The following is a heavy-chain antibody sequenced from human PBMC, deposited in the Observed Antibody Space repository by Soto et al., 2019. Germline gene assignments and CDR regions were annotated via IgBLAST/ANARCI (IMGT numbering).Heavy chain of an antibody. CDR1: GYTFTSYV. Sequence: QVRLVQSAAAMKKPGASVKVSCKASGYTFTSYVINWVRQAPGQGLEWMGYINTYAGNTYYSQKLKGRVTMTTDTTSTTAYKVQRSLTSDDTAVYYCAAIPVAGHCYYDYWGQGTLVTVSS. CDR2: INTYAGNT. D-gene: IGHD2-2*01. J-gene: IGHJ4*02. V-gene: IGHV1-18*01. CDR3: AAIPVAGHCYYDY.